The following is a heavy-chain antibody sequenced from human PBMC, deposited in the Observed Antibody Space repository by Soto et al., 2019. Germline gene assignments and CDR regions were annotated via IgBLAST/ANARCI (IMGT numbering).Heavy chain of an antibody. D-gene: IGHD6-19*01. Sequence: QVQLVESGGGVVQPGRSLRLSCAASGFTFSSYGMHWVRQAPGKGLEWVAVIWYDGSIKFYADSVKGPFTISRDNSKNSLYLQMNSMRAEDTAVYYCARGGWFDAFDIWGQGTMVTVSS. J-gene: IGHJ3*02. V-gene: IGHV3-33*01. CDR1: GFTFSSYG. CDR2: IWYDGSIK. CDR3: ARGGWFDAFDI.